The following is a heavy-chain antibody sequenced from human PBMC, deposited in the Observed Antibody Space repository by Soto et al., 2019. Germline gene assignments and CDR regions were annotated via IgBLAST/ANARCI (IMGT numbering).Heavy chain of an antibody. CDR3: ARPIAAAGRHPFDY. CDR1: GFTFSDYY. D-gene: IGHD6-13*01. V-gene: IGHV3-11*06. CDR2: ISSSSSYT. Sequence: PGGSLRLSCAASGFTFSDYYMSWIRQAPGKGLEWVSYISSSSSYTNYADSVKGRFTISRDNAKNSLYLQMNSLRAEDTAVYYCARPIAAAGRHPFDYWGQGTLVTVSS. J-gene: IGHJ4*02.